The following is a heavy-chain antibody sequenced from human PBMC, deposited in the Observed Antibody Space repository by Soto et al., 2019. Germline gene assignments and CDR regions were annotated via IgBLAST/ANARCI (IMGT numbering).Heavy chain of an antibody. V-gene: IGHV5-10-1*01. D-gene: IGHD3-3*01. CDR1: GYSFTSYW. Sequence: PVESLKISCKGSGYSFTSYWISWVRQMPGKGLGWMGRIDPSDSYTNYSPSFQGHVTISADKSISTAYLQWSSLKASDTAMYYCARAAGVVIINGMDVWGQGTTVTVSS. CDR3: ARAAGVVIINGMDV. J-gene: IGHJ6*02. CDR2: IDPSDSYT.